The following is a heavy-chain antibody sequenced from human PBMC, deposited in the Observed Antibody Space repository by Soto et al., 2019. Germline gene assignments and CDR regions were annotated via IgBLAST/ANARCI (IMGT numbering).Heavy chain of an antibody. CDR2: INPSGGST. Sequence: VRQAPGQGLEWMGIINPSGGSTSYAQKFQGRVTMTRDTSTSTVYMELSSLRSEDTAVYYCARDPPCSSTSCYKGYFDYWGQGTLVTVSS. D-gene: IGHD2-2*02. V-gene: IGHV1-46*01. J-gene: IGHJ4*02. CDR3: ARDPPCSSTSCYKGYFDY.